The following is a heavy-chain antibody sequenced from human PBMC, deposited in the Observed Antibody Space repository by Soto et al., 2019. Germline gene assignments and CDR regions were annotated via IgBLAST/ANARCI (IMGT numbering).Heavy chain of an antibody. Sequence: ASVKVSCKASGYNFRNFGITWVRQASGLGLEWLGWISGYNGRTSSARNFRDRVVLTTDTATNTAYMELRSLTSDDTAIYYCAREGYSSGFATFDFWGQGTKVTVSS. CDR1: GYNFRNFG. J-gene: IGHJ3*01. D-gene: IGHD5-18*01. CDR2: ISGYNGRT. CDR3: AREGYSSGFATFDF. V-gene: IGHV1-18*01.